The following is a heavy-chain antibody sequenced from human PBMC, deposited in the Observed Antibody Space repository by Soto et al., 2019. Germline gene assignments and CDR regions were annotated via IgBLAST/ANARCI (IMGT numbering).Heavy chain of an antibody. Sequence: EVQLVESGGGLVKPGGSLRLSCAASGFTFSSYSMNWVRQAPGKGLEWVSPISSSSSYIYYADSVKGRFTISRDNAKNSLYLQMKSLRAEDTAVYYCARDLGYYDSSGRRSAFDIWGQGTMVTVSS. J-gene: IGHJ3*02. D-gene: IGHD3-22*01. CDR1: GFTFSSYS. CDR3: ARDLGYYDSSGRRSAFDI. V-gene: IGHV3-21*01. CDR2: ISSSSSYI.